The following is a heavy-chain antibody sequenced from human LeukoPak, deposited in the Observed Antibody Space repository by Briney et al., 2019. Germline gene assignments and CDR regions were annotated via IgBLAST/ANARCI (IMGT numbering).Heavy chain of an antibody. CDR2: IIPIFGTA. D-gene: IGHD6-13*01. CDR1: GGTFSNYA. CDR3: AKDRASSSWSRDAFDI. J-gene: IGHJ3*02. V-gene: IGHV1-69*05. Sequence: SVKVSCKASGGTFSNYAISWARQAPGQGLEWMGGIIPIFGTANYAQKFQGRVTITTDESTSTVYMEVSSVRFEDTAVYYCAKDRASSSWSRDAFDIWGQGTVVTVSS.